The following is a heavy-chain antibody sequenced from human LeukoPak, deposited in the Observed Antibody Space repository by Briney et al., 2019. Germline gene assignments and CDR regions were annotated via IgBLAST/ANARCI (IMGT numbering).Heavy chain of an antibody. CDR1: GGSISSYY. J-gene: IGHJ5*02. CDR2: IYYSGST. Sequence: SETLSLTCTVSGGSISSYYWSWIRQPPGKGLEWIGYIYYSGSTNYNPSLKSRVTISVDTSKNQFSLKLSSVTAADTAVYYCARDEVNWFDPWGQGTLVTVSS. V-gene: IGHV4-59*12. CDR3: ARDEVNWFDP.